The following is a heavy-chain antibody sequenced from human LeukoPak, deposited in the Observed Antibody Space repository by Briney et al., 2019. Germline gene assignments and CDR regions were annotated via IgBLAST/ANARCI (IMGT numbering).Heavy chain of an antibody. CDR2: IYDSGST. CDR3: ARGRSSDY. D-gene: IGHD6-6*01. V-gene: IGHV4-31*03. J-gene: IGHJ4*02. Sequence: PSETLSLTCTVSGGSISSGGYYWSWIRQHPGKGLEWIGYIYDSGSTYYNPSLKSRVTLSVDTSKNQFSLKLSSVTAADTAVYYCARGRSSDYWGQGTLVTVSS. CDR1: GGSISSGGYY.